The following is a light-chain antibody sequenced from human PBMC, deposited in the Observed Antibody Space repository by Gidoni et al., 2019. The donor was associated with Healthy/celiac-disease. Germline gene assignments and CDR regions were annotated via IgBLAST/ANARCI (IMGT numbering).Light chain of an antibody. CDR1: QSISSY. CDR3: QQSYSTPRT. V-gene: IGKV1-39*01. CDR2: AAS. Sequence: DIQMTQSPSSLSASIGDRVTLTCRASQSISSYLNWYQQSPGKAPKLLIYAASSLQSGVPSRFRGSGSGTDFTLTINSLQPEDFATYYCQQSYSTPRTFXQXTKVEIK. J-gene: IGKJ1*01.